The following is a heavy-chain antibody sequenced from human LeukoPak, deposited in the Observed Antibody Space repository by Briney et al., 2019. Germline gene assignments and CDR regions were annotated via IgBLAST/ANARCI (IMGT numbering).Heavy chain of an antibody. Sequence: GGSLRLSCAASGLTFSNAWMSWVRQAPGKGLEWVGRIKSKTDGGTTDYAAPVKGRFTISRDDSKNTLYLQMNSLKTEDTAVYYCTTLVGATRGFDYWGQGTLVTVSS. CDR1: GLTFSNAW. V-gene: IGHV3-15*01. J-gene: IGHJ4*02. CDR2: IKSKTDGGTT. CDR3: TTLVGATRGFDY. D-gene: IGHD1-26*01.